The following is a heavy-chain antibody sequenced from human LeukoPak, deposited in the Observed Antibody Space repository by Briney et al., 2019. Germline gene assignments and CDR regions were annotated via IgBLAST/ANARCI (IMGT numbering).Heavy chain of an antibody. Sequence: SETLSLTCTVSGGSISSSSYYWGWIRQPPGKGLEWIGSIYYSGSTYYNPSLKSRVTISVDTSKNQFPLKLSSVTAADTAVYYCVRHLSAGRPAFDIWGQGTMVTVSS. V-gene: IGHV4-39*06. CDR1: GGSISSSSYY. D-gene: IGHD2-15*01. CDR3: VRHLSAGRPAFDI. J-gene: IGHJ3*02. CDR2: IYYSGST.